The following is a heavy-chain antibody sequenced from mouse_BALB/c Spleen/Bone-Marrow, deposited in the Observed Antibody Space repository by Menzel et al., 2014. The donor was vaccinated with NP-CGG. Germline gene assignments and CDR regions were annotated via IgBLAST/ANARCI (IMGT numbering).Heavy chain of an antibody. V-gene: IGHV1-18*01. J-gene: IGHJ2*01. CDR3: ARGLWYY. Sequence: DVQLQESGPELVQPGASVKISCKTSGYTFTDYTIHWVKQSHGKSLEWIGRFNPNNGGINYNQMFRGKATLTVDKSSSSVYMELRGLTSEDSAVYYCARGLWYYWGQGTTLTVSS. CDR2: FNPNNGGI. D-gene: IGHD2-1*01. CDR1: GYTFTDYT.